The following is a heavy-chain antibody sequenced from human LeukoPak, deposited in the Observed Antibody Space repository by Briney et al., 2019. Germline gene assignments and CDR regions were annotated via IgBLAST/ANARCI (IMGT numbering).Heavy chain of an antibody. Sequence: GGSLRLSCAASGFTFSGSAMHWVRQASGKGREWVGRIRSKANSYATAYAASVKGRFTISRDDSKNTAYLQMNSLKTEDTAVYYCTRPNSGSYGSSDYWGQGTLVTVSS. CDR1: GFTFSGSA. CDR2: IRSKANSYAT. D-gene: IGHD1-26*01. V-gene: IGHV3-73*01. J-gene: IGHJ4*02. CDR3: TRPNSGSYGSSDY.